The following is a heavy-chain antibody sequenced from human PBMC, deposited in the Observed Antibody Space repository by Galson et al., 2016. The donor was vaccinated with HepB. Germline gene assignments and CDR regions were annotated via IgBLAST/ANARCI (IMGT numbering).Heavy chain of an antibody. CDR3: AREGIGDGYNLLDL. CDR1: GGSFSNYR. CDR2: IIPMFDTA. Sequence: SVKVSCKVSGGSFSNYRLTWVRQAPGQRLEWMGGIIPMFDTADYAQKFQGRITITVDDSTTTAYMELSSLRSEDAAVYYCAREGIGDGYNLLDLWGQGRLVTVSS. J-gene: IGHJ4*02. V-gene: IGHV1-69*13. D-gene: IGHD5-24*01.